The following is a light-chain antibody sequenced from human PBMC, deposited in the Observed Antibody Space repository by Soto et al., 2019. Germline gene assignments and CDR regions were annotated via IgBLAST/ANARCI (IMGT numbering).Light chain of an antibody. CDR1: SSDVGASKY. CDR3: SSYTSTITVL. J-gene: IGLJ2*01. V-gene: IGLV2-14*01. CDR2: EVS. Sequence: QSALTQPASVSGSPGQSVTISCTGTSSDVGASKYVSWYQQHPGKAPKLMIYEVSNRPSGVSNRFSGSKSGNTASLTISGLQAEHEADYYCSSYTSTITVLFGGGTKLTVL.